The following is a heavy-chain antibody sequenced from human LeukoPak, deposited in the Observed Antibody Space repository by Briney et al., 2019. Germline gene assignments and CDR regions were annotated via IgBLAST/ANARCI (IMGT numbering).Heavy chain of an antibody. CDR3: AELGITMIGGV. J-gene: IGHJ6*04. CDR2: ISGVGGTT. D-gene: IGHD3-10*02. CDR1: GFNFGGFS. Sequence: GGSLRLSCAASGFNFGGFSMSWVRQAPGKGLEWVSAISGVGGTTYYADSVKGRFTISRDNSKNTLYLQMNSLRAEDTAVYYCAELGITMIGGVWGKGTTVTISS. V-gene: IGHV3-23*01.